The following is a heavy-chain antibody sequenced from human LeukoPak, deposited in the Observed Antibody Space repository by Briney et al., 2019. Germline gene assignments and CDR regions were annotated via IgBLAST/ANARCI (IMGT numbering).Heavy chain of an antibody. J-gene: IGHJ3*02. CDR2: IYYSGST. CDR3: ARVRSGSYDAFDI. CDR1: GGSISSGDYY. Sequence: SETLSLTCTVSGGSISSGDYYWSWIRQPPGKGLEWIGYIYYSGSTYCNPSLKSRVTISVDTSKNQFSLKLSSVTAADTAVYYCARVRSGSYDAFDIWGQGTMVTVSS. V-gene: IGHV4-30-4*01. D-gene: IGHD1-26*01.